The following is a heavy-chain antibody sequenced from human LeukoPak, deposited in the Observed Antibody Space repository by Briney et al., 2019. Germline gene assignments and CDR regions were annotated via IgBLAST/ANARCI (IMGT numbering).Heavy chain of an antibody. Sequence: ASVKVSFKASGYTFTVYYMHWVRQAPGQGLEWMGWINPNSGGTNYAQKFQGRVTMTRDTSISTAYMELSRLRSDDTAVYYCARDGFYGSGISLDPWGQGTLVTVSS. J-gene: IGHJ5*02. CDR3: ARDGFYGSGISLDP. D-gene: IGHD3-10*01. CDR1: GYTFTVYY. CDR2: INPNSGGT. V-gene: IGHV1-2*02.